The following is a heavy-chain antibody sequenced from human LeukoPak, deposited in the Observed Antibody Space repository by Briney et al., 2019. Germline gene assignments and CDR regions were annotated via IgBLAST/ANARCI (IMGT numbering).Heavy chain of an antibody. J-gene: IGHJ5*02. D-gene: IGHD3-10*01. Sequence: PSETLSLTCTVSGGSISSSSYYWGWIRQPPGKGLEWIGSIYYSGSTYYNPSLKSRVTISVDTSKNQFSLKLSSVTAADTAVYYCARRGYYYGSGSYYNEGSWGQGTLVTVSS. CDR2: IYYSGST. CDR3: ARRGYYYGSGSYYNEGS. V-gene: IGHV4-39*07. CDR1: GGSISSSSYY.